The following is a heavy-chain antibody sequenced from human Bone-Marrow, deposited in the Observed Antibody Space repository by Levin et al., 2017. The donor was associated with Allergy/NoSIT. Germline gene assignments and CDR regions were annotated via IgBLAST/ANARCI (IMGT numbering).Heavy chain of an antibody. J-gene: IGHJ1*01. CDR1: GFTFSNYA. Sequence: HTGGSLRLSCADSGFTFSNYAMHWVRQTPGKGLEWLSIISHDGRRTFYADSVKGRFTISRDNSRNTLYLHMNRLRPEDSGRYYCTGSYCSSDCPEYLQHWGQGTHVIVSS. CDR3: TGSYCSSDCPEYLQH. V-gene: IGHV3-30*04. CDR2: ISHDGRRT. D-gene: IGHD2-21*02.